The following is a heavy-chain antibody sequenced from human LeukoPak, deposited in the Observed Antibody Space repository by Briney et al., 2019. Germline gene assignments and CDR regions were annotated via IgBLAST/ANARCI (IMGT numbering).Heavy chain of an antibody. CDR3: ARDLFFSDAGYSSGWRAEYFHH. D-gene: IGHD6-19*01. CDR2: INGAGSST. J-gene: IGHJ1*01. V-gene: IGHV3-74*01. CDR1: GFTFSSHW. Sequence: GGSLRLSCAASGFTFSSHWMHWVRQAPGKGLVWVSRINGAGSSTSYADSVKGRFTVSRDNAKNTLNLQMKSLRAEDTAVYYCARDLFFSDAGYSSGWRAEYFHHWGQGTLVTVSS.